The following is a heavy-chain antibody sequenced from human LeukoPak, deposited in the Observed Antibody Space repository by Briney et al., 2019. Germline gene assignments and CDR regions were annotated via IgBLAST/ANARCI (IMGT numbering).Heavy chain of an antibody. CDR3: ALLGPNSSGYDYFDY. CDR1: GFSLSTSGVG. D-gene: IGHD3-22*01. CDR2: IYWDDDK. V-gene: IGHV2-5*02. J-gene: IGHJ4*02. Sequence: SGPTLVKPTQTLTLTCTFSGFSLSTSGVGVGWIRKPPGKALEWLALIYWDDDKRYSPSLKSRLTITKDTSKNQVVLTMTNMDPLDTATYYCALLGPNSSGYDYFDYWGQGTLVTVSS.